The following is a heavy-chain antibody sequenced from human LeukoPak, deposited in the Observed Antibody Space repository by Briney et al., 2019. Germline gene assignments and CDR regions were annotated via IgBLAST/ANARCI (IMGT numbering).Heavy chain of an antibody. V-gene: IGHV3-48*04. CDR3: ARPYYDILTGYYHFDY. J-gene: IGHJ4*02. Sequence: PGGSLRLSCAASGFTFSAYSMNWVRQAPGKGLEWVSYISSSSTTISYAGSVKGRFTISRDDAKSSLYLQMNNLRVEDTAVYYCARPYYDILTGYYHFDYWGQGTLVTVSS. D-gene: IGHD3-9*01. CDR1: GFTFSAYS. CDR2: ISSSSTTI.